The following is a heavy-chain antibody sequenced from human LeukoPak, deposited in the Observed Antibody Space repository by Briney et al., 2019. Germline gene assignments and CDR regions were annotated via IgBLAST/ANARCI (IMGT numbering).Heavy chain of an antibody. D-gene: IGHD3-3*01. J-gene: IGHJ4*02. CDR1: GGSISSGSYY. CDR3: ARDRSGYGLEFDY. Sequence: KPSETLSLTCTVSGGSISSGSYYWSWIRQPAGKGLEWIGRIYTSGSTNYNPSLKSRVTISVDTSKNQFSLKLSSVTAADTAVYYCARDRSGYGLEFDYWGQGTLVTVSS. CDR2: IYTSGST. V-gene: IGHV4-61*02.